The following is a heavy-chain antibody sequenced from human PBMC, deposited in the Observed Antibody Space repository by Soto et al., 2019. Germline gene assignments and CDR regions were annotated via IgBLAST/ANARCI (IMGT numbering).Heavy chain of an antibody. Sequence: SVKVSWKASGGTFSSYTISWVRQAPGQGLEWMGRIIPILGIANYAQKFQGRVTITADKSTSTAYMELSSLRSEDTAVYYCARDAVEAGTTNYYYYYMDVWGKGTTVTVSS. J-gene: IGHJ6*03. V-gene: IGHV1-69*04. D-gene: IGHD1-7*01. CDR1: GGTFSSYT. CDR2: IIPILGIA. CDR3: ARDAVEAGTTNYYYYYMDV.